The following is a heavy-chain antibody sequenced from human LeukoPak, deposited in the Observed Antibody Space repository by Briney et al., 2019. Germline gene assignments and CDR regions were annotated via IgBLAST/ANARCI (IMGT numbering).Heavy chain of an antibody. Sequence: QPGGSLRLSCAASGFTFSSYGMHWVRQAPRKGLGWVSLISIDGSDEYYADSVKGRFTISRDNSKNTLYLQMNSLRAEDTAVYSCTKSGFATYGFVMDGWGQGTTVTVSS. D-gene: IGHD5-12*01. J-gene: IGHJ6*02. CDR3: TKSGFATYGFVMDG. V-gene: IGHV3-30*18. CDR2: ISIDGSDE. CDR1: GFTFSSYG.